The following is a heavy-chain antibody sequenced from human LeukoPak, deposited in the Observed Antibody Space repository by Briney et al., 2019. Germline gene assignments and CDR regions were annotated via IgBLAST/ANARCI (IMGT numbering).Heavy chain of an antibody. Sequence: GGSLRLSCAASGFPFDDYGMSWVRLAPGKGLEWVSGVSWNGAYTEYADSVRGRFTISRDNAKKSLYLQMNSLRAEDTAVYYCARRSGGAGDYWGQGTLVTVSS. J-gene: IGHJ4*02. CDR2: VSWNGAYT. D-gene: IGHD5-12*01. V-gene: IGHV3-20*04. CDR1: GFPFDDYG. CDR3: ARRSGGAGDY.